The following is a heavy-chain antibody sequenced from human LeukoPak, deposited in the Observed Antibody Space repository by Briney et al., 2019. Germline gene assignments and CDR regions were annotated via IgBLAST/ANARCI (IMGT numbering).Heavy chain of an antibody. J-gene: IGHJ4*02. CDR1: GYTFTSYD. V-gene: IGHV1-8*01. CDR3: ARHLSGSGDWSGYNYFDY. Sequence: ASVTVSCKASGYTFTSYDINWVRQAPGQGLEWMGWMNPNSGNTGYAQKFQGRVTMTRNTSISTAYMELSSLRSEDTAVYYCARHLSGSGDWSGYNYFDYWGQGTLVTVSS. D-gene: IGHD3-3*01. CDR2: MNPNSGNT.